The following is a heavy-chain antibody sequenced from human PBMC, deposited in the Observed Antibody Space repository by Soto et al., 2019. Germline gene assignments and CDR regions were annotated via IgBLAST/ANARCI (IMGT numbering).Heavy chain of an antibody. CDR3: ARVVAGAFDI. V-gene: IGHV3-74*01. D-gene: IGHD2-2*01. Sequence: EVQLVESGGGLVQPGGSLRLSCAASGFTFSSDWMHWVRQAPGKALVWVLRINSDGSSTSYADSVKGRFTISRDNAKNTLYLQMNSLRAEDTAVYYCARVVAGAFDIWGQGTMVTVSS. CDR1: GFTFSSDW. CDR2: INSDGSST. J-gene: IGHJ3*02.